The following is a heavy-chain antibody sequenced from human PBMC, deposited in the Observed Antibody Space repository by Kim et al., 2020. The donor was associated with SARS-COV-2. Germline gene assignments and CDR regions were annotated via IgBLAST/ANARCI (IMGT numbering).Heavy chain of an antibody. J-gene: IGHJ6*02. CDR3: ARGGSGSYGYGMDV. V-gene: IGHV1-69*01. Sequence: AQTFQGRVTITADESTSTAYMELSSLRSEDAAVYYCARGGSGSYGYGMDVWGQGTTVTVSS. D-gene: IGHD3-10*01.